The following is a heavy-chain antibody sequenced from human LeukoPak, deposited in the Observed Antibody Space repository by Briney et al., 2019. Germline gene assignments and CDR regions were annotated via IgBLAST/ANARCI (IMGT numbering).Heavy chain of an antibody. J-gene: IGHJ4*02. Sequence: SETLSLTCTVSGGSINSYYWSWIRQPPGKGLEWIGYIYYSGSTNYNPSLKSRVAISLDTSKNQFSLKLNSVTAADTAVYYCARTLLVRLFDYWGQGTLVTVSS. V-gene: IGHV4-59*08. CDR2: IYYSGST. D-gene: IGHD2-8*02. CDR3: ARTLLVRLFDY. CDR1: GGSINSYY.